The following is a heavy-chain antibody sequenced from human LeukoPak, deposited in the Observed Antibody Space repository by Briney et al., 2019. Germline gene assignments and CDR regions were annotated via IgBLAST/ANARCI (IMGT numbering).Heavy chain of an antibody. J-gene: IGHJ6*03. CDR2: ISSISRTI. CDR1: GITFSNYG. V-gene: IGHV3-48*01. CDR3: ARERKSNYYLDV. Sequence: GGSLRLSCVASGITFSNYGMSWVRQAPGKGLEHISYISSISRTIDNADSVKGRFTISRDNAKNSLYLQMNSLRAEDTAVYYCARERKSNYYLDVWGKGTTVTVSS.